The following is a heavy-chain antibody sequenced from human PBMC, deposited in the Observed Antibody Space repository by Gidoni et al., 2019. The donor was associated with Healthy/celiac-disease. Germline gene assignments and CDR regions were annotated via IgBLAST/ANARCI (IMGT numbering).Heavy chain of an antibody. V-gene: IGHV3-33*01. CDR2: IWYDGSNK. J-gene: IGHJ6*02. Sequence: CAASGFTFSRYGMHWVRQAPGKGLAWVAVIWYDGSNKYYADSVKGRFTISRDNSKNTPYLQMNSLRAEETAVYYCARDLGYCSSTSCYLYYYYYYGMDVWGQGTTVTVSS. CDR1: GFTFSRYG. CDR3: ARDLGYCSSTSCYLYYYYYYGMDV. D-gene: IGHD2-2*01.